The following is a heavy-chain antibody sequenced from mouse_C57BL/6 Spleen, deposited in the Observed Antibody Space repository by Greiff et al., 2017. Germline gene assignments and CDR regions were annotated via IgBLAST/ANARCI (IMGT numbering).Heavy chain of an antibody. D-gene: IGHD2-3*01. CDR1: GISITTGNYR. CDR3: ACVLYDGYYRNYFDY. CDR2: IYYSGTI. V-gene: IGHV3-5*01. J-gene: IGHJ2*01. Sequence: EVQLQESGPGLVKPSQTVFLTCTVTGISITTGNYRWSWIRQFPGNKLEWIGYIYYSGTITYNPSLTSRTTITRDTPKNQFFLEMNSLTAEDTATYYCACVLYDGYYRNYFDYWGQGTTLTVSS.